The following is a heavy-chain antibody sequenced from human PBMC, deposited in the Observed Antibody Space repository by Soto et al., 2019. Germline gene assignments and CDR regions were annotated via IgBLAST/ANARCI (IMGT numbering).Heavy chain of an antibody. V-gene: IGHV4-34*01. CDR3: ARFEVGATTLDAFDI. D-gene: IGHD1-26*01. Sequence: SETLSLTCAVHGGSFSGYYWSWIRQPPGKGPEWIGEINHSGSTNYNPSLKSRVTISVDTSKNQFSLKLSSVTAADTAVYYCARFEVGATTLDAFDIWGQGTMVTVSS. J-gene: IGHJ3*02. CDR1: GGSFSGYY. CDR2: INHSGST.